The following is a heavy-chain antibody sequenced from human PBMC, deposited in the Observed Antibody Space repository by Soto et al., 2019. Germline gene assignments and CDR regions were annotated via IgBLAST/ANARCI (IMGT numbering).Heavy chain of an antibody. CDR1: GDSVTRGSYY. J-gene: IGHJ6*04. D-gene: IGHD7-27*01. Sequence: SETLSLTCIVSGDSVTRGSYYWTWLRQPPGKGLEWIEYISYTGRTKYNPSLQSRVTISVDTSKNDFSLNLSSVTAADTAVYFCAREWGLLPYYVMNVWGYGTAVTVSS. CDR2: ISYTGRT. CDR3: AREWGLLPYYVMNV. V-gene: IGHV4-61*03.